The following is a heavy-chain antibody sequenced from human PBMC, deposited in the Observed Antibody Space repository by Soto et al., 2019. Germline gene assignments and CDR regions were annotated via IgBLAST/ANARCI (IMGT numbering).Heavy chain of an antibody. CDR3: AKARHSGDFAGSYDS. J-gene: IGHJ5*02. CDR2: IGGRGGNA. CDR1: GFSFIDYA. V-gene: IGHV3-23*01. Sequence: PGGSLRLSCAASGFSFIDYAINWVRQVPGRGLEYVAGIGGRGGNAFYADSMKGRFSISRDNSKNTVYLHMHNLRVDDSAMYYCAKARHSGDFAGSYDSWGQGTLGT. D-gene: IGHD2-21*02.